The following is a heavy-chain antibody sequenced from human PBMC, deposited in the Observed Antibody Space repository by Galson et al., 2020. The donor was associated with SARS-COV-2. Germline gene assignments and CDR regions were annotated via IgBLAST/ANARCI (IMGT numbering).Heavy chain of an antibody. CDR3: ARGFSSGIFDF. J-gene: IGHJ4*01. D-gene: IGHD1-26*01. V-gene: IGHV3-48*01. Sequence: GESLKISCAASGFNFNNYNMNWIRQAPGKGLEWISYIGSSFTSIYYADSVKGRFTISRDNVKKSLFLQMDRLRADDTATYYCARGFSSGIFDFWGHGVLVTVSS. CDR1: GFNFNNYN. CDR2: IGSSFTSI.